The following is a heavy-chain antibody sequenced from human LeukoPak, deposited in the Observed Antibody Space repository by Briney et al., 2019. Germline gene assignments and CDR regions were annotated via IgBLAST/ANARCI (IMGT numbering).Heavy chain of an antibody. CDR2: ISDIGSI. J-gene: IGHJ4*02. CDR1: GGSISSYY. Sequence: PSETLSLTCTVSGGSISSYYWSWIRQPPGKGLEWIAYISDIGSINYNPSLKSRVTISLDTSKNQFSLKLSSVSAADTAIYYCARVRMPVAGGETFDYWGQGTLVTVSS. V-gene: IGHV4-59*01. D-gene: IGHD6-19*01. CDR3: ARVRMPVAGGETFDY.